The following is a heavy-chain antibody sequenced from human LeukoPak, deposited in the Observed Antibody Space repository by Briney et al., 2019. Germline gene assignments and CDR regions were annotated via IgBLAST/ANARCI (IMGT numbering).Heavy chain of an antibody. J-gene: IGHJ6*02. D-gene: IGHD5-12*01. CDR1: GFTFRSYA. Sequence: GRSLRLSCAASGFTFRSYAMHWVRQAPGKGLEWVAVISYDEIDKFYADSVKGRFTISRDNSKNTLYLQMNSLTPEDTAMYYCAVDKEGEDDFYYGMEVWGQGTTVTVSS. V-gene: IGHV3-30*04. CDR2: ISYDEIDK. CDR3: AVDKEGEDDFYYGMEV.